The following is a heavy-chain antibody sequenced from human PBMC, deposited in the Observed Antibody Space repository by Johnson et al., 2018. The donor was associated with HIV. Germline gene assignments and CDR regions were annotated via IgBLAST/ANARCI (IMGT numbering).Heavy chain of an antibody. J-gene: IGHJ3*02. D-gene: IGHD1-7*01. V-gene: IGHV3-20*04. CDR3: ARGRKITGTVDAFDI. CDR2: INWNGGNT. CDR1: GFIFNNYG. Sequence: VQLVESGGGVARPGGSLRLSCAASGFIFNNYGMSWVRQAPGKGLEWVSGINWNGGNTGCVDSVKGRFTISRDNAKNSLFLQMNSLRVEDTALYYCARGRKITGTVDAFDIWGQGTMVTVSS.